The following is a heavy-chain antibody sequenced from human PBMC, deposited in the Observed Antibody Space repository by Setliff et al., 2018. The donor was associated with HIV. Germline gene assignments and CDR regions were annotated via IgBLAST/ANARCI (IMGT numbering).Heavy chain of an antibody. D-gene: IGHD3-22*01. CDR3: ARVRLYSSALDY. CDR1: GFTFSSYW. CDR2: IKEDGSEK. J-gene: IGHJ4*02. Sequence: GGSLRLSCAASGFTFSSYWMSWVRQAPGKGLEWVANIKEDGSEKYSVDSGKGRFSIFRDNSNNSLYLQMNSLRAEDTAVFYCARVRLYSSALDYWGQGTLVTVSS. V-gene: IGHV3-7*01.